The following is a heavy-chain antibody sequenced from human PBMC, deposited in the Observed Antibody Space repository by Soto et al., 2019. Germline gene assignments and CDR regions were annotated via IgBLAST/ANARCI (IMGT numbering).Heavy chain of an antibody. V-gene: IGHV1-69*04. J-gene: IGHJ4*02. Sequence: ASVKVSCKASGGTFSSYTISWVRQAPGQGLEWMGRIIPILGIANYAQKFQGRVTITADKSTSTAYMELSSLRSEDTAVYYCARDSPSYGDYVFDYWGQGTLVTVSS. CDR2: IIPILGIA. CDR1: GGTFSSYT. CDR3: ARDSPSYGDYVFDY. D-gene: IGHD4-17*01.